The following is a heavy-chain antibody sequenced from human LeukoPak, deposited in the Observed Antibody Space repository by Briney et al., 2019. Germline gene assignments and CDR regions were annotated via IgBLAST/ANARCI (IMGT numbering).Heavy chain of an antibody. CDR2: IRTKPTSYTT. CDR3: AKGPDSSGYGYYYGMVV. Sequence: GGSLRLSCAASGFDFSGFYMHWVRQASGRGLEWVGLIRTKPTSYTTVYAASVKGRLTISRDNSKNTLYLQMNSLRAEDAAVYYCAKGPDSSGYGYYYGMVVWGQGTTVTVSS. D-gene: IGHD3-22*01. CDR1: GFDFSGFY. J-gene: IGHJ6*02. V-gene: IGHV3-73*01.